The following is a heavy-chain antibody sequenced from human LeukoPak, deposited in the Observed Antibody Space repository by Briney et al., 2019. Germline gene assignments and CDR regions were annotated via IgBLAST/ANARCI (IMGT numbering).Heavy chain of an antibody. Sequence: ASVKVSCKASGYTFTGYYMHWVRQAPGQGLEWMGWINPNSGGTNYAQKFQGRVTMTRDTSISTAYMELSRLRSDDTAVYYCARQRVLTAIGPWFDPWGQGTLVTVSS. D-gene: IGHD3-9*01. CDR2: INPNSGGT. CDR1: GYTFTGYY. CDR3: ARQRVLTAIGPWFDP. V-gene: IGHV1-2*02. J-gene: IGHJ5*02.